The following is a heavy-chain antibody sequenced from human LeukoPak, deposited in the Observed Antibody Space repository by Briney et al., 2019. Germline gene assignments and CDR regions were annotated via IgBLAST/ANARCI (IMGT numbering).Heavy chain of an antibody. CDR3: ATGAYFLRFLEWLEGV. Sequence: GASVKVSCKVSGYTLTELSMHWVRQAPGKGLEWMGGFDPEDGETIYAQKFQGRVTMTEDTSTDTAYMELSSLRSEDTAVYYCATGAYFLRFLEWLEGVWGQGTLVTVSS. V-gene: IGHV1-24*01. CDR1: GYTLTELS. CDR2: FDPEDGET. J-gene: IGHJ4*02. D-gene: IGHD3-3*01.